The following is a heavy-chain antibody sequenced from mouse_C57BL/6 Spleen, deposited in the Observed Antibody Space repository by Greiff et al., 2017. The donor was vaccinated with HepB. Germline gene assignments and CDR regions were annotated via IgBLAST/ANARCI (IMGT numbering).Heavy chain of an antibody. J-gene: IGHJ4*01. V-gene: IGHV5-4*01. CDR2: ISDGGSYT. CDR3: ARGESTMINYYAMDY. Sequence: EVQVVESGGGLVKPGGPLKLSCAASGFTFSSYAMSWVRQTPEKRLEWVATISDGGSYTYYPDNVKGRFTISRDNAKNNLYLQMSHLKSEDTAMYYCARGESTMINYYAMDYWGQGTSVTVSS. D-gene: IGHD2-4*01. CDR1: GFTFSSYA.